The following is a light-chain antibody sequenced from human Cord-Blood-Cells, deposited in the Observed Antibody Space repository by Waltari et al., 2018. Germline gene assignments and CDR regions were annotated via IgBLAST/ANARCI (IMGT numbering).Light chain of an antibody. J-gene: IGLJ3*02. CDR1: SSDVGSYNL. CDR2: EVS. CDR3: CSYAGSSTFWV. Sequence: QSALTQPASVSGSPGQSITISCTGTSSDVGSYNLVSWYQQHPGKAPKLMIYEVSKRPSGVSNRFSGSKSGNTASLTFSGLQAEDEADYYCCSYAGSSTFWVFGGGTKLTVL. V-gene: IGLV2-23*02.